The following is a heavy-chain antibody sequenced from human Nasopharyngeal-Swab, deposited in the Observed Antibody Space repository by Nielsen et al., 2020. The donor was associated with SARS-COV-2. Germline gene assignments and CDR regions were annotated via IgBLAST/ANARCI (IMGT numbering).Heavy chain of an antibody. CDR2: ISAYNGNT. Sequence: ASVKVSCKASGYTFTSYGISWVRQAPGQGLEWMGWISAYNGNTNYAQKLQGRATMTTDTSASTAYMELSSLRSEDTAVYYCARVDLVHLDYWGQGTLVTVSS. CDR3: ARVDLVHLDY. J-gene: IGHJ4*02. CDR1: GYTFTSYG. D-gene: IGHD2-2*01. V-gene: IGHV1-18*01.